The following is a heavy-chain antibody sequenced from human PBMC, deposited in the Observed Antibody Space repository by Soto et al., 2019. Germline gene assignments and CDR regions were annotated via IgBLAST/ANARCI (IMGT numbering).Heavy chain of an antibody. CDR1: GYTFTSYA. J-gene: IGHJ4*02. CDR3: ARVKDDYFGYDY. V-gene: IGHV1-3*01. CDR2: INAGNGNT. D-gene: IGHD5-12*01. Sequence: ASVKVSCKASGYTFTSYAMHWVRQAPGQRLEWMGWINAGNGNTKYSQKFQGRVTITADESTSTAYMELSSLRSEDTAVYYCARVKDDYFGYDYWGQGTLVTVSS.